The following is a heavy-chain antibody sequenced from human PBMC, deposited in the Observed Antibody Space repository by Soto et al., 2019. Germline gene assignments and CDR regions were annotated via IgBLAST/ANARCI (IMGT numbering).Heavy chain of an antibody. CDR3: ARQSYYGGTPYFDY. CDR2: INAGNGNT. CDR1: GYTFTSYA. Sequence: QVQLVQSGAEVKKPGASVKVSCKASGYTFTSYAMHWVRQAPGQRLEWMGWINAGNGNTKYSQKFQGIVTISRDTSASTAYMELSSLRSEDTAVYYCARQSYYGGTPYFDYWGQGTLVTVSS. J-gene: IGHJ4*02. V-gene: IGHV1-3*01. D-gene: IGHD4-17*01.